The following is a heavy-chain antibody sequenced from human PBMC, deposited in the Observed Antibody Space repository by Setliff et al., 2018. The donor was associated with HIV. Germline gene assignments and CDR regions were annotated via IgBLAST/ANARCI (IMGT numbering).Heavy chain of an antibody. CDR1: GGSINSGSYY. J-gene: IGHJ4*02. CDR3: ARGGPDYYDYTYFDS. CDR2: IYASGST. V-gene: IGHV4-61*09. Sequence: SETLSLTCTVSGGSINSGSYYWNWIRQPAGKGLEWIGHIYASGSTNYNPSLKSRVTMSVDTSKNQFSLKLNSLIAADTAVYFCARGGPDYYDYTYFDSWGQGALVTVSS. D-gene: IGHD3-22*01.